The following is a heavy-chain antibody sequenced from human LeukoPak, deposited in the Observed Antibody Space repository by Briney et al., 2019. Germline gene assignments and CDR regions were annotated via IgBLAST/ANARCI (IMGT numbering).Heavy chain of an antibody. Sequence: SETLSLTCTVSGGSISSGGFYWNWIRQPPGKGLEWIGYIYYSGSTYYNPSLKSRVTISVDTSKNQFSLKLSSVTAADTAVYYCAREDDILTLDPWGQGTLVTVSS. CDR3: AREDDILTLDP. CDR2: IYYSGST. V-gene: IGHV4-30-4*08. D-gene: IGHD3-9*01. J-gene: IGHJ5*02. CDR1: GGSISSGGFY.